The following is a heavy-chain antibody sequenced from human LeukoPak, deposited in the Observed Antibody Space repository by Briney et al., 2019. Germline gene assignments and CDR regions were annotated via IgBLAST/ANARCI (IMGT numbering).Heavy chain of an antibody. CDR2: IWYDGSNK. D-gene: IGHD6-19*01. CDR1: GFTFSSYG. V-gene: IGHV3-33*01. J-gene: IGHJ4*02. Sequence: GGSLRLSCAASGFTFSSYGMRWVRQAPGKGLEWVAVIWYDGSNKYYADSVRGRFTISRDNSKNTLYLQMNSLRAEDTAVYYCARVGSSGWYSYFDYWGQGTLVTVSS. CDR3: ARVGSSGWYSYFDY.